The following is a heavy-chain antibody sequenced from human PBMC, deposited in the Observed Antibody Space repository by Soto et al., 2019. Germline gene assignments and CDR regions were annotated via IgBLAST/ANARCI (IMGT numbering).Heavy chain of an antibody. CDR3: ARLGYCSSTSCSYYYYYMDV. CDR2: INSDGSST. D-gene: IGHD2-2*01. J-gene: IGHJ6*03. V-gene: IGHV3-74*01. CDR1: GFSFSSYA. Sequence: GGSLRLSCAASGFSFSSYAMSWVRQAPGKGLEWVSRINSDGSSTSYADSVKGRFTISRDNAKNTLYLQMNSLRAEDTAVYYCARLGYCSSTSCSYYYYYMDVWGKGTTVTVSS.